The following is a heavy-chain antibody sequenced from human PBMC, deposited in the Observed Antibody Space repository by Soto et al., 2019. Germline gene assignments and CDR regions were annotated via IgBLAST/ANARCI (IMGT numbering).Heavy chain of an antibody. Sequence: QVQLVESGGGVVRPGASLRLSCVASGFTFSGFVMNWVRQAPGKGLEWVAITWFDGSNEFYADSVKGRFTISRDNSKNTVYLQMNSLRADYTAIYYCARDGEFHDSSGKFDYWGQGTLVTVSS. CDR3: ARDGEFHDSSGKFDY. D-gene: IGHD3-22*01. J-gene: IGHJ4*02. CDR2: TWFDGSNE. V-gene: IGHV3-33*01. CDR1: GFTFSGFV.